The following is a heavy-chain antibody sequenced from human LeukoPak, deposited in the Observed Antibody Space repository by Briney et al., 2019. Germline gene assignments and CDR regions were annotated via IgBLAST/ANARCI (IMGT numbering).Heavy chain of an antibody. D-gene: IGHD6-19*01. CDR1: GGSISSYY. CDR3: ARDAAQYSSGWYASSYYYGMDV. J-gene: IGHJ6*02. Sequence: PSETLSLTCTVSGGSISSYYWSWIRPPPGKGLEWIGYIYYSGSTNYNPSLKSRVTISADTSKNQFSLKLSSVTAADTAVYYCARDAAQYSSGWYASSYYYGMDVWGQGTTVTVSS. CDR2: IYYSGST. V-gene: IGHV4-59*01.